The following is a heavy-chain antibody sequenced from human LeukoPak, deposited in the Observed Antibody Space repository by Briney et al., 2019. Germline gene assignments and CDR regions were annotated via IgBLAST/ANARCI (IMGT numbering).Heavy chain of an antibody. J-gene: IGHJ4*02. CDR2: IQNTGAT. V-gene: IGHV4-59*01. Sequence: SETLSLTCTVSGASISTYYWGWIRQPPGKGLEWIGYIQNTGATNYNPSLKSRVSISKDTSKKQFSLKMSSMTAADTAVYYCAKHGSGWSFDYWGQGTLVTVSS. CDR3: AKHGSGWSFDY. D-gene: IGHD6-19*01. CDR1: GASISTYY.